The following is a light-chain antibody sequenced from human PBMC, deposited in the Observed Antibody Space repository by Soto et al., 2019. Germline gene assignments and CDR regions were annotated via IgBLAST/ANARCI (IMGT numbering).Light chain of an antibody. CDR2: DVS. J-gene: IGLJ3*02. Sequence: SALTQPRSVSGSPGQSVTISCAASSSDVGGYKYVSWFQHHPGKAPKLMIYDVSMRPSGVPDRFSGSKSGNTASLTISGLQAEDEADYYCCSYAGRYLFGGGTKLTVL. CDR1: SSDVGGYKY. CDR3: CSYAGRYL. V-gene: IGLV2-11*01.